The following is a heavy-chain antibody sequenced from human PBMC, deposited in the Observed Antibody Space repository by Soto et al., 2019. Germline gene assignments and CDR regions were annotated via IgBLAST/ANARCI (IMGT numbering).Heavy chain of an antibody. J-gene: IGHJ6*02. CDR1: GITFSSYW. V-gene: IGHV3-74*01. Sequence: GGSLRLSCASSGITFSSYWMHWVRQAPGKGLVWVSRINSDGSRTDYADSVMGRFTISRDNAKNTLGLQMNSLRTEDTAVYYCARGAGEWLSYYYGMDVWGQGITVTVSS. CDR2: INSDGSRT. CDR3: ARGAGEWLSYYYGMDV. D-gene: IGHD3-3*01.